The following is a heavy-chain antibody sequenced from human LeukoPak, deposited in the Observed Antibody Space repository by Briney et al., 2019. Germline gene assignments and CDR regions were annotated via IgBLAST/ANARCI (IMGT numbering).Heavy chain of an antibody. Sequence: GGSLRVSCAASGFPFTPYTMNWIRQAPGKGLEWVASMSTSGTYTYYADSVKGRFTVSRDNAKNSLYLQMNSLRAEDTAVYYCAREGSSEEFDYWGQGTLVTVSS. D-gene: IGHD6-19*01. CDR3: AREGSSEEFDY. CDR2: MSTSGTYT. V-gene: IGHV3-21*01. CDR1: GFPFTPYT. J-gene: IGHJ4*02.